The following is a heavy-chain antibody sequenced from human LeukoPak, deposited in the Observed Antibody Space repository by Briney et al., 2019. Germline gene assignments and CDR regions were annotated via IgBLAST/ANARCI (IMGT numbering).Heavy chain of an antibody. CDR2: ISGSGGST. Sequence: GGSLRLSCAASGFTFSSYAMSWVRQAPGQGLEWVSAISGSGGSTYYADSVKGRFTISRDNSKNTLYLQMNSLRAEDTAVYYCAKDLSRSTSWVIDAFDIWGQGTMVTVSS. D-gene: IGHD2-2*01. CDR3: AKDLSRSTSWVIDAFDI. V-gene: IGHV3-23*01. CDR1: GFTFSSYA. J-gene: IGHJ3*02.